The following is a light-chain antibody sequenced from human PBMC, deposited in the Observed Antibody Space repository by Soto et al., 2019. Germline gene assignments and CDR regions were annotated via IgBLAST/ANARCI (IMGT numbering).Light chain of an antibody. CDR1: TNDVGSYDR. CDR2: EVG. Sequence: QSALTQPPSVSGSPGQSVTISCSGTTNDVGSYDRVSWYQQPPGTAPKLMIYEVGNRPSGVPDRFSGSKSGNTASLTISGLQAEDETDYYCSSYTSSSSVIFGGGTKLTVL. V-gene: IGLV2-18*02. CDR3: SSYTSSSSVI. J-gene: IGLJ2*01.